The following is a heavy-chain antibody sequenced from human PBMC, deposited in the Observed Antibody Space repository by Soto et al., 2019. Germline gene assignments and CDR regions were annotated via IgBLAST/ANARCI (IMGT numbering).Heavy chain of an antibody. CDR2: IYPGDSDT. D-gene: IGHD3-10*01. Sequence: GESLKISCKGPGYSFTSYWIGWVRQMPGKGLEWMGIIYPGDSDTRYSPSFQGQVTISADKSISTAYLQWSSLKASDTAMYYCARQGSGVRSNYYYGMDVWGQGTTVTVSS. J-gene: IGHJ6*02. CDR3: ARQGSGVRSNYYYGMDV. V-gene: IGHV5-51*01. CDR1: GYSFTSYW.